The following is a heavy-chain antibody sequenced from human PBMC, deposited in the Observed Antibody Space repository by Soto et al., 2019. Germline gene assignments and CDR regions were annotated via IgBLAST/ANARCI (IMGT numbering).Heavy chain of an antibody. J-gene: IGHJ5*02. D-gene: IGHD6-6*01. CDR3: ARGIRYSRSFFSP. CDR1: GGSFSGYY. V-gene: IGHV4-34*01. CDR2: INHSGST. Sequence: SETLSLTCAVYGGSFSGYYWSWIRQPPGKGLEWIGEINHSGSTNYNPSLKSRVTISVDTSKNQFSLKLSSVTAADTAVYYCARGIRYSRSFFSPWGPGTLVTVSS.